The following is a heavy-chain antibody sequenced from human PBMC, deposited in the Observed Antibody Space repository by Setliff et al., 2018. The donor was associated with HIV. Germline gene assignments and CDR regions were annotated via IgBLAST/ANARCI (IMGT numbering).Heavy chain of an antibody. CDR1: GASIRSSGSY. CDR2: IYSSGSA. Sequence: PSETLSLTCSVSGASIRSSGSYWVWVRQAPGKGLEWIGSIYSSGSAYYSPSLNSRVSMSVDTSKDHFSLKLDSVTAADTAMYFCARRTQSGHDRYFDYWGQGKLVTVSS. V-gene: IGHV4-39*02. D-gene: IGHD5-12*01. CDR3: ARRTQSGHDRYFDY. J-gene: IGHJ4*02.